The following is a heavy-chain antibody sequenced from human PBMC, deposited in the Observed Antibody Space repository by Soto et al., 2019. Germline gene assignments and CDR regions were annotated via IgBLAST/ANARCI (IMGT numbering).Heavy chain of an antibody. CDR2: ISGSGGST. CDR1: GFTFSSYA. J-gene: IGHJ4*02. V-gene: IGHV3-23*01. CDR3: AKANNGYSYGYGFDY. Sequence: GGSLRLSCAASGFTFSSYAMSWVRQAPGKGLEWVSAISGSGGSTYYADSVKGRFTISRDNSKNTLYLQMNSLRAEDTAVYYCAKANNGYSYGYGFDYWGQGTLVTVSS. D-gene: IGHD5-18*01.